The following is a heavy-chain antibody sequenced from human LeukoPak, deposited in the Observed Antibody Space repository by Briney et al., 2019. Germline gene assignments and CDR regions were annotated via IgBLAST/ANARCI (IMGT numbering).Heavy chain of an antibody. CDR1: GFTFSSYS. Sequence: SGGSLRLSCAASGFTFSSYSMNWVCQAPGKGLEWVSSISSSSSYIYYADSVKGRFTISRDNAKNSLYLQMNSLRAEDTAVYYCARGSSSWYGNVDYWGQGTLVTVSS. CDR3: ARGSSSWYGNVDY. V-gene: IGHV3-21*01. J-gene: IGHJ4*02. D-gene: IGHD6-13*01. CDR2: ISSSSSYI.